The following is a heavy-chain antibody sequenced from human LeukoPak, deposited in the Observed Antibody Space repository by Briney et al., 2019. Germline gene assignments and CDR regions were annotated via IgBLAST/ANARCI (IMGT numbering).Heavy chain of an antibody. CDR1: RGTFSSYA. Sequence: PVKLSCKASRGTFSSYAISWGPQAPGQRLEWLGGIILIFGTADYAQKFQGRVTITSDESTSTAYMELSSLRSEDTAVYYCARWDYCSGGSCYSPYFDYWGQGTLVTVSS. CDR3: ARWDYCSGGSCYSPYFDY. V-gene: IGHV1-69*05. J-gene: IGHJ4*02. D-gene: IGHD2-15*01. CDR2: IILIFGTA.